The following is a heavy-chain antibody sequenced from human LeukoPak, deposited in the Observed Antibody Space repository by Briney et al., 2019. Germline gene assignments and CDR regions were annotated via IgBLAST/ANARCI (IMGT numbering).Heavy chain of an antibody. V-gene: IGHV1-18*04. Sequence: GASVKVSCKASGYTFTGYYMHWVRQAPGQGLEWMGWISAYNGNTNYEQKLQGRVTMTTDTSTSTAYMELRSLRSDDTAVYYCARVGVGIQLWLRGGFDYWGQGTLVTVSS. J-gene: IGHJ4*02. CDR3: ARVGVGIQLWLRGGFDY. CDR1: GYTFTGYY. D-gene: IGHD5-18*01. CDR2: ISAYNGNT.